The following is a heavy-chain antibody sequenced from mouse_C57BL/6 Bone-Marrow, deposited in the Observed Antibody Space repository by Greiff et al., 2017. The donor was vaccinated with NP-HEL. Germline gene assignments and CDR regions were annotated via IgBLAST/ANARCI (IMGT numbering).Heavy chain of an antibody. D-gene: IGHD2-12*01. CDR1: GYTFTSYW. J-gene: IGHJ3*01. V-gene: IGHV1-61*01. CDR3: ARGGGPYVGFAY. Sequence: VQLQQPGAELVRPGSSVKLSCKASGYTFTSYWMDWVKQRPGQGLEWIGNIYPSDSETHYNQKFKDKATLTVDKSSSTAYMQLSSLTSADSAVYCCARGGGPYVGFAYCGQGTLVTVSA. CDR2: IYPSDSET.